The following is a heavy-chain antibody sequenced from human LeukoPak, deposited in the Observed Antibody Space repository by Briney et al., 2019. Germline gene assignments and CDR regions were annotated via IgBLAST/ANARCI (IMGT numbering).Heavy chain of an antibody. V-gene: IGHV4-61*02. CDR2: IYTSGST. CDR1: GGSISSGSYY. J-gene: IGHJ3*02. CDR3: ARDSRRDGYNLYAFDI. D-gene: IGHD5-24*01. Sequence: SETLSLTCTVSGGSISSGSYYWSWIRQPAGKGLEWIGRIYTSGSTNYNPSLKSRVTISVDTSKNQFSLKLSSVTAADTAVYYCARDSRRDGYNLYAFDIWGQGIMVTVSS.